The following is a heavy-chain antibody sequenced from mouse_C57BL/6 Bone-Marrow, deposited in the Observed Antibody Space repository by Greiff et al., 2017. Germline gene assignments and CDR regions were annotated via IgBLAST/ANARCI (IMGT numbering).Heavy chain of an antibody. CDR1: GFTFSDYY. V-gene: IGHV5-16*01. Sequence: EVMLVESEGGLVQPGSSMKLSCTASGFTFSDYYMAWVRQVPEKGLEWVANINYDGSSTYYLDSLQSRFIISRDNAKNILYLQMSSLKSEDTAPYYCARGEGFAYWGQGTLVTVSA. J-gene: IGHJ3*01. CDR3: ARGEGFAY. CDR2: INYDGSST.